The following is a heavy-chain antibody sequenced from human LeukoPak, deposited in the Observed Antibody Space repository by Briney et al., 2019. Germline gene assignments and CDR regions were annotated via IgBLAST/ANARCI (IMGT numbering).Heavy chain of an antibody. CDR3: ARPFLEWLSQNWFDP. V-gene: IGHV1-69*13. Sequence: ASVKVSCKASGGTFSSYAISWVRQAPGQGLEWMGGIIPIFGTANYAQKFQGRVTITADESTSTAYMELSSLRSDDTAVYYCARPFLEWLSQNWFDPWGQGTLVTASS. CDR2: IIPIFGTA. CDR1: GGTFSSYA. D-gene: IGHD3-3*02. J-gene: IGHJ5*02.